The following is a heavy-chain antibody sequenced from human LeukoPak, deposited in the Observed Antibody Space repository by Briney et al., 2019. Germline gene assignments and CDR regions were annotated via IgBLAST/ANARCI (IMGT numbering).Heavy chain of an antibody. CDR3: ARVFGATNFDY. CDR2: INPSGGST. J-gene: IGHJ4*02. D-gene: IGHD4/OR15-4a*01. CDR1: GYTFTSYF. V-gene: IGHV1-46*01. Sequence: ASVKVSCKASGYTFTSYFMHWVRQAPGQGLDWMGIINPSGGSTSYAQKFQGRVTMTRDTSTSTVYMELSSLRAEDTAVYYCARVFGATNFDYWGQGTLVTVSS.